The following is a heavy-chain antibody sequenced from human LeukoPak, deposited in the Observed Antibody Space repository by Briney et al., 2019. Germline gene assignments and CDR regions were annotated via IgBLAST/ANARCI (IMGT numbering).Heavy chain of an antibody. D-gene: IGHD3-22*01. V-gene: IGHV3-21*01. J-gene: IGHJ4*02. CDR1: GFTFSSYS. CDR2: ISSSSSYI. CDR3: ARDVSGYYDSGGYYQNRYYFDY. Sequence: GGSLRLSCAASGFTFSSYSMNWVRQAPGKGLEWVSSISSSSSYIYYADSVKGRFTISRDNAKNSLYLQMNSLRAEDMAVYYCARDVSGYYDSGGYYQNRYYFDYWGQGTLVTVSS.